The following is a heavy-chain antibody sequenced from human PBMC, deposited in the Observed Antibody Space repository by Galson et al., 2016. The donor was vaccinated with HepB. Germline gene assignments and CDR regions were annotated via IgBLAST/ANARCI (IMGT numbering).Heavy chain of an antibody. CDR3: SRGYSSSSPSFDY. CDR2: IRNKANSYTT. V-gene: IGHV3-72*01. J-gene: IGHJ4*02. CDR1: GFTFSDHY. D-gene: IGHD6-6*01. Sequence: SLRLSCAASGFTFSDHYMDWVRQAPGKGLEWVARIRNKANSYTTLYAAPVKGRFTISRDDSKNSLYLQMSSLKTEDTAVYFCSRGYSSSSPSFDYWGQGTLVTVSS.